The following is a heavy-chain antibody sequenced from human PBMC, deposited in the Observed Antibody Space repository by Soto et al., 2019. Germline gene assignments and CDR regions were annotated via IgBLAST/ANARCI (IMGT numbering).Heavy chain of an antibody. V-gene: IGHV1-2*04. CDR1: GYAFTGYY. CDR3: GREEELNYGSGRNGWFGP. Sequence: ASVKVSCKASGYAFTGYYMHWVRQAPGQGLEWMGWINPNSGGTNYAQKFQGWVTMTRDTSISTAYMELSRLRSDDTAVYYCGREEELNYGSGRNGWFGPWGQGTLVTVSS. D-gene: IGHD3-10*01. CDR2: INPNSGGT. J-gene: IGHJ5*02.